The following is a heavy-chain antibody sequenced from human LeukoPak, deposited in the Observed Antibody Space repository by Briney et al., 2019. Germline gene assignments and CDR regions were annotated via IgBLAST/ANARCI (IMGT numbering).Heavy chain of an antibody. D-gene: IGHD7-27*01. CDR3: ARKLGDYYFDH. CDR2: ISSSSSII. V-gene: IGHV3-48*01. J-gene: IGHJ4*02. CDR1: GFTFSNYN. Sequence: GGSLRLSCAASGFTFSNYNMNWVRQAPGKGLEWVSYISSSSSIIYYADSVKGRFTISRDNAKNSLYLQMNSLRAEDTAVYYCARKLGDYYFDHWGQGTLVTVSS.